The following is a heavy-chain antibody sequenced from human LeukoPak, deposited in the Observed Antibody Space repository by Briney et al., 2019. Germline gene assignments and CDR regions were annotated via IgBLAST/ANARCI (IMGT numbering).Heavy chain of an antibody. V-gene: IGHV3-30*04. D-gene: IGHD1-1*01. CDR3: ARVTQLERLFDY. CDR1: GFTFSSYA. CDR2: ISYDGSNK. J-gene: IGHJ4*02. Sequence: PGRSLRLSCAASGFTFSSYAMHWVRQAPGKGLEWVAVISYDGSNKYYADSVKGRFTISRDNSKNTLYLQMNSLRAEDTAVYYCARVTQLERLFDYWGQGTLVTVSS.